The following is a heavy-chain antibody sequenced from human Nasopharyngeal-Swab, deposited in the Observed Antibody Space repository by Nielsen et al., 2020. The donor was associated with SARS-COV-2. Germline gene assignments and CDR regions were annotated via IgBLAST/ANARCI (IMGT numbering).Heavy chain of an antibody. Sequence: LRLSCTVSGGSISSGGYYWSWIRQHPGKGLEWIGYIYYSGSTYYNPSLKSRVTISVDTSKNQFSLKLSSVTAADTAVYYCARDRGGPDYGDYAGDAFDIWGQGTMVTVSS. CDR1: GGSISSGGYY. V-gene: IGHV4-31*03. CDR2: IYYSGST. J-gene: IGHJ3*02. CDR3: ARDRGGPDYGDYAGDAFDI. D-gene: IGHD4-17*01.